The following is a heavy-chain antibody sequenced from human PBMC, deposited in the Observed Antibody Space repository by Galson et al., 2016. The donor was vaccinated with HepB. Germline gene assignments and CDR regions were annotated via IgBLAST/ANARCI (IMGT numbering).Heavy chain of an antibody. CDR2: ISYDGANK. J-gene: IGHJ1*01. CDR1: GFTFSNYA. Sequence: SLRLSCAASGFTFSNYAMHWVRQAPGKGLEWVAIISYDGANKYYADSVKGRFTISRDNFKNTLSMQMNRLTPADTAIYYCARGGLPSIWTGLLAEYFQNWGQGTLVSVSS. D-gene: IGHD6-6*01. V-gene: IGHV3-30-3*01. CDR3: ARGGLPSIWTGLLAEYFQN.